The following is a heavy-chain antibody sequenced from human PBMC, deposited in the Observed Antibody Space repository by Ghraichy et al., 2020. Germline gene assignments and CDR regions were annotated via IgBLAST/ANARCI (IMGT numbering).Heavy chain of an antibody. CDR3: AREYSSSPPVFYYYGMDV. Sequence: GALRLSCAASGFTVSSNYMSWVRQAPGKGLEWVSVIYSGGSTYYADSVKGRFTISRDNSKNTLYLQMNSLRAEDTAVYYCAREYSSSPPVFYYYGMDVWGQGTTVTVSS. J-gene: IGHJ6*02. D-gene: IGHD6-6*01. V-gene: IGHV3-53*01. CDR2: IYSGGST. CDR1: GFTVSSNY.